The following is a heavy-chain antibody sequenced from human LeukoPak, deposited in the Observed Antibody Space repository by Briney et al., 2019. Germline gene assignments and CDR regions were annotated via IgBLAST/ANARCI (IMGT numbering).Heavy chain of an antibody. CDR2: IYYSRSI. D-gene: IGHD3-16*01. V-gene: IGHV4-39*07. CDR1: GASISGSGYY. CDR3: AGPWALGY. Sequence: SETLSLTCAVSGASISGSGYYWGWIRQPPGKGLEWIGNIYYSRSIYYNASLQSRVTISIDTSKNQFSLKLSSVTAADTAVYYCAGPWALGYWGQGTLVTVSS. J-gene: IGHJ4*02.